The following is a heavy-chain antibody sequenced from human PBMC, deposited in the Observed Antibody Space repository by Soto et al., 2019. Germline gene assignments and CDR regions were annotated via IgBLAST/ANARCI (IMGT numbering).Heavy chain of an antibody. CDR2: ISTYDDKT. J-gene: IGHJ5*02. D-gene: IGHD2-15*01. CDR1: GYSFRTHG. CDR3: ARDLGYCNSSGCFRNWFDP. V-gene: IGHV1-18*01. Sequence: QVQLVQSGAEVKTPGASVKVSCRASGYSFRTHGISWVRQAPGQGREWMGWISTYDDKTNFPQKFQGRLTMTTDRSTATAYMELRSLRSADTAVYFCARDLGYCNSSGCFRNWFDPWGQGTLVTVSS.